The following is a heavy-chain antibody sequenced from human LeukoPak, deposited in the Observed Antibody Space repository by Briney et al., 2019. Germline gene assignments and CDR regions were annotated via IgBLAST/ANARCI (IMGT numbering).Heavy chain of an antibody. D-gene: IGHD4-17*01. V-gene: IGHV1-18*01. CDR1: GYTFTSYG. CDR2: ISAYNGNT. CDR3: ARENYGASPAPFDY. Sequence: GASVKVSCKASGYTFTSYGISWVRQAPGQGLEWMGWISAYNGNTNYAQKLQGRVTMTTVTSTSTAYMELRSLRSDDTAVYYCARENYGASPAPFDYWGQGTLVTVSS. J-gene: IGHJ4*02.